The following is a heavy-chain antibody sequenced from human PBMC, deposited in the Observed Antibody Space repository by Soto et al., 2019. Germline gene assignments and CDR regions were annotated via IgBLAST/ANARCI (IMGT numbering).Heavy chain of an antibody. CDR2: IWYDGSNK. CDR1: GFTFSSYG. V-gene: IGHV3-33*01. J-gene: IGHJ6*02. Sequence: PGGSLRLSCAASGFTFSSYGMHWVRQAPGKGLEWVAVIWYDGSNKYYADSVKGRFTISRDNSKNTLYLQMNSLRAEDTAVYYCARDGHSSSWYEHLYYYYGMDVWGQGTTVTVSS. D-gene: IGHD6-13*01. CDR3: ARDGHSSSWYEHLYYYYGMDV.